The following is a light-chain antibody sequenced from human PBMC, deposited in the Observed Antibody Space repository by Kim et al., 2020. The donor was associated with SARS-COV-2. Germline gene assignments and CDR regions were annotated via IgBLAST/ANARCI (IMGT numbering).Light chain of an antibody. CDR3: QKYNSAPPLT. J-gene: IGKJ4*01. CDR2: AAS. V-gene: IGKV1-27*01. CDR1: QGISNY. Sequence: SVEDRVTITCRASQGISNYLAWYQQKPGKVPKLRIYAASTLQSGVPSRYSGSGSGTDFTLTISSLQPQDVATYYCQKYNSAPPLTFGEGTKVDIK.